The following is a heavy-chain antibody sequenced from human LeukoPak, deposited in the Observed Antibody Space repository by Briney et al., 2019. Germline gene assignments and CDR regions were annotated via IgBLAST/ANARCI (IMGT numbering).Heavy chain of an antibody. CDR1: RFPFSFYS. CDR2: ISSSDNNI. J-gene: IGHJ3*02. Sequence: GGSLRLSCAASRFPFSFYSMICVRQAPGKGLEWLSYISSSDNNIYYAHPVKSRFTISRDNVKSSLYLQMNSLRAEDTAVYYCARGKKFYYNDTTSYSPANDPFDIWGQGTMVTVSS. D-gene: IGHD3-22*01. V-gene: IGHV3-48*04. CDR3: ARGKKFYYNDTTSYSPANDPFDI.